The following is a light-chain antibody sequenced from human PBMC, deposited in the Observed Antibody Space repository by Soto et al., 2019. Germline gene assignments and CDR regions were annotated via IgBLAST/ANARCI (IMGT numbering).Light chain of an antibody. J-gene: IGLJ7*01. V-gene: IGLV1-44*01. CDR3: QVWDSSSDHAV. CDR1: SSNIGSNT. Sequence: QSVLTQPPSASGTPGQRVTISCSGSSSNIGSNTVNWYQQLPGTAPKLLIYSNNQRPSGVPDRFSGSNSGNTATLTISRVEAGDEADYYCQVWDSSSDHAVFGGGTQLTVL. CDR2: SNN.